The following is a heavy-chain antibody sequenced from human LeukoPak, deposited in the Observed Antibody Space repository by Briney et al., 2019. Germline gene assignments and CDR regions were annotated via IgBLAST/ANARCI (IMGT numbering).Heavy chain of an antibody. CDR1: GFTFSTNW. D-gene: IGHD3-10*01. J-gene: IGHJ4*02. CDR3: ARGAQRGDDY. Sequence: GGSLRLSCVASGFTFSTNWVHWVRQAPGKGLVWVSRINSDGSRTSYADSVQGRFTISRDNAKNTLYLQMNSLRAEDTAVYYCARGAQRGDDYWGQGTLVTVSS. V-gene: IGHV3-74*01. CDR2: INSDGSRT.